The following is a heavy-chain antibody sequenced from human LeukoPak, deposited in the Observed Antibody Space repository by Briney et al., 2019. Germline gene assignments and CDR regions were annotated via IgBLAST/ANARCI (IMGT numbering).Heavy chain of an antibody. J-gene: IGHJ4*02. CDR3: ARDVGATPGYFDY. CDR1: GGSISSYY. CDR2: IYYSGSTYYSGST. V-gene: IGHV4-59*01. D-gene: IGHD1-26*01. Sequence: SETLSLTCAVSGGSISSYYWTWIRQPPGKGLEWIGYIYYSGSTYYSGSTNYNPSLKSRVTISVDTSKNQFSLKLSSVTAADTAVYYCARDVGATPGYFDYWGQGTLVTVSS.